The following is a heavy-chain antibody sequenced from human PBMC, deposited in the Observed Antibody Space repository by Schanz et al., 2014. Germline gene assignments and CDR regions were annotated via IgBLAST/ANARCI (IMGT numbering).Heavy chain of an antibody. J-gene: IGHJ6*02. CDR2: FHHEDGDT. CDR1: GYSLNELS. V-gene: IGHV1-24*01. D-gene: IGHD3-9*01. CDR3: AKVDRTRYYAMDV. Sequence: QVQLVQSGAEVKKPGASVKVSCKVSGYSLNELSMHWVRQAPGRGLEWMGGFHHEDGDTVYAQKIQGRVTMTADKSTSTVYMEVSGLRSEDTAVYYCAKVDRTRYYAMDVWRQGTTVTVSS.